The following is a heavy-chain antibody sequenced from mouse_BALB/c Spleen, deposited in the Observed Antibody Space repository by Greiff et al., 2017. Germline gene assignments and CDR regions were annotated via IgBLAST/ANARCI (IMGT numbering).Heavy chain of an antibody. J-gene: IGHJ2*01. CDR1: GYTFTSYV. V-gene: IGHV1-14*01. D-gene: IGHD2-14*01. Sequence: VHVKQSGPELVKPGASVKMSCKASGYTFTSYVMHWVKQKPGQGLEWIGYINPYNDGTKYNEKFKGKATLTSDKSSSTAYMELSSLTSEDSAVYYCARNRYGTCFDYWGQGTTLTVSS. CDR3: ARNRYGTCFDY. CDR2: INPYNDGT.